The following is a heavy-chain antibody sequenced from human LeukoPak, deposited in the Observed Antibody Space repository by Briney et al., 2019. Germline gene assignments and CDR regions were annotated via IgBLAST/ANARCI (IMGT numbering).Heavy chain of an antibody. V-gene: IGHV4-34*12. D-gene: IGHD2-21*01. CDR1: GGSFIGFH. CDR2: IIHSGST. J-gene: IGHJ4*02. Sequence: SETLSLTCAVYGGSFIGFHWNWIRQPPGKGLEWIGEIIHSGSTNYSPSLKSRVTISVDTSKNQFSLKLSSVTAADTAVYYCARDVVNVVAGYYFDCWGQGTLVTVSS. CDR3: ARDVVNVVAGYYFDC.